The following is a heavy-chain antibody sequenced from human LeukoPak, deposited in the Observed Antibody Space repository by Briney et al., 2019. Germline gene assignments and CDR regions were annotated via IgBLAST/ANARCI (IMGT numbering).Heavy chain of an antibody. CDR2: INHSGST. CDR1: GGSFSGYY. D-gene: IGHD1-1*01. V-gene: IGHV4-34*01. CDR3: ARGGGGWNAWFDP. Sequence: SETLSLTCAVYGGSFSGYYWSWIRQPPGKGLEWIGEINHSGSTNYNPSLKSRVTISVDTSKNQFSLKLSSVTAADTAVYYCARGGGGWNAWFDPWGQGTLVTVSS. J-gene: IGHJ5*02.